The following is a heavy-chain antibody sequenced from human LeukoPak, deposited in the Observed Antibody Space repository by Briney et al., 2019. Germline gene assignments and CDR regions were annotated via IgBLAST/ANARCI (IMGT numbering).Heavy chain of an antibody. CDR1: GFSFSGYW. V-gene: IGHV3-7*01. Sequence: PGGSLRLSCAASGFSFSGYWMSWVRQAPGKGLEWVANINQDGSAQYYVDSVKGQFAISRDNAKNTLDVQMSSLRAEDTAVYYCAGAQDTSWHNFDYWGQGTLVTVSS. CDR3: AGAQDTSWHNFDY. D-gene: IGHD2-2*01. J-gene: IGHJ4*02. CDR2: INQDGSAQ.